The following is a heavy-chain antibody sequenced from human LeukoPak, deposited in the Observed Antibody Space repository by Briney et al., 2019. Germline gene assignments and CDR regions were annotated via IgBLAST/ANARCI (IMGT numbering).Heavy chain of an antibody. CDR3: ARDGGVIYDHALFDY. Sequence: SETLSLTCTVSGGSISSSSYYWGWIRQPPGKGLEWIGSIYYSGSTYYNPSLKSRVTISVDTSKNQFSLKLSSVTAADTAVYYCARDGGVIYDHALFDYWGQGTLVTVSS. V-gene: IGHV4-39*02. D-gene: IGHD3-3*01. J-gene: IGHJ4*02. CDR2: IYYSGST. CDR1: GGSISSSSYY.